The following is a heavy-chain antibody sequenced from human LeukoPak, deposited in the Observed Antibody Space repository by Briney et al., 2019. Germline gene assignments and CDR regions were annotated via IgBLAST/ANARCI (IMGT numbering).Heavy chain of an antibody. Sequence: SETLSLTCTVSGGSISSYYWSWIRQPPGKGLEWIGYIYYSGSTNYNPSLKSRVTISVDTSKNQLSLKLSSVTAADTAVYYCARHIGAYYDFDYWGQGTLVTVSS. CDR3: ARHIGAYYDFDY. J-gene: IGHJ4*02. CDR1: GGSISSYY. CDR2: IYYSGST. V-gene: IGHV4-59*08. D-gene: IGHD3-3*01.